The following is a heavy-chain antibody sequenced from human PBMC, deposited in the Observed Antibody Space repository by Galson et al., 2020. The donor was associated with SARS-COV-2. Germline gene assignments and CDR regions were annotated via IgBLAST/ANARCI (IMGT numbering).Heavy chain of an antibody. CDR3: ARDPTFYDILTGYIVRDLQLYYYYGMDV. Sequence: QLGESLKISCAASGFTFSSYGMHWVRQAPGKGLEWVAVIWYDGSNKYYADSVKGRFTISRDNSKNTLYLQMNSLRAKDTAVYYCARDPTFYDILTGYIVRDLQLYYYYGMDVWGQGTTVTVSS. CDR2: IWYDGSNK. V-gene: IGHV3-33*01. D-gene: IGHD3-9*01. J-gene: IGHJ6*02. CDR1: GFTFSSYG.